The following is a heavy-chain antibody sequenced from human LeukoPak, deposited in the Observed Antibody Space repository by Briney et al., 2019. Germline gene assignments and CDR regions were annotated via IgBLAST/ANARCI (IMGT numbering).Heavy chain of an antibody. D-gene: IGHD3-10*01. CDR3: ARDIPYYYGSGSYYWF. J-gene: IGHJ4*02. CDR2: IYSGGST. CDR1: GFTVSSNY. Sequence: PGGSLRLSCAASGFTVSSNYMSWVRQAPGKGLEWVSVIYSGGSTYYADSVKGRFTISRDNSKNTLYLQMNSLRAEDTAVYYCARDIPYYYGSGSYYWFWGQGTLSPSPQ. V-gene: IGHV3-66*01.